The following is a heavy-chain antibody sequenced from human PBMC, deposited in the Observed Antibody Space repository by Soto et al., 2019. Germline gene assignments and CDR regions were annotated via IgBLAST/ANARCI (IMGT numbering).Heavy chain of an antibody. D-gene: IGHD1-26*01. Sequence: EVQLSESGGDLRQPGGSLRLSCAASGFTFTNYAMTWVRQTPGKGLEWVSGISASGGLTYYADSVRGRFTVSRDNSKNIRYLQMDNLRDEDKVIYYCARELVAPSGMLDPWGQGTQVPVSS. CDR2: ISASGGLT. V-gene: IGHV3-23*01. CDR1: GFTFTNYA. CDR3: ARELVAPSGMLDP. J-gene: IGHJ5*02.